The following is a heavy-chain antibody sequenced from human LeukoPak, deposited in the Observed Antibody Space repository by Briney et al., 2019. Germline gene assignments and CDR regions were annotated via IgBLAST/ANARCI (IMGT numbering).Heavy chain of an antibody. D-gene: IGHD3-10*01. V-gene: IGHV4-59*01. Sequence: PSETLSLTCTVSGGSISSYYWSWIRQPPGKGLEWIGYIYYSGSTNYNPFLKSRVTISVDTSKNQFSLELSSVTAADTAVYYCARVRDTMVRGVISPWFDPWGQGTLVTVSS. CDR3: ARVRDTMVRGVISPWFDP. CDR2: IYYSGST. J-gene: IGHJ5*02. CDR1: GGSISSYY.